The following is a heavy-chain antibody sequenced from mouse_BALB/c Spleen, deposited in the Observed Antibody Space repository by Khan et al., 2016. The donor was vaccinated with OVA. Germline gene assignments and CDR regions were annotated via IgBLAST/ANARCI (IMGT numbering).Heavy chain of an antibody. J-gene: IGHJ4*01. CDR2: VTYSGNT. CDR3: ARSYGSWTMDY. D-gene: IGHD1-1*01. Sequence: EVQLQESGPSLVKPSQTLSLTCSVTGDSITSGFWNWIRKFPGNTFEYMGYVTYSGNTYYNPSLKSRISITRDTYKSQYYLQLNSVTTEDTATYFCARSYGSWTMDYWGQGTSVTVSS. V-gene: IGHV3-8*02. CDR1: GDSITSGF.